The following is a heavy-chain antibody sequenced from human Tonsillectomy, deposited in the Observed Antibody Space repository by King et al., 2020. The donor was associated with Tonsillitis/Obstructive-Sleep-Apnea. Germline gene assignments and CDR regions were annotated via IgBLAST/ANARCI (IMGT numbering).Heavy chain of an antibody. D-gene: IGHD5-18*01. J-gene: IGHJ5*02. Sequence: QLQESGPGLVKPSETLSLTCTVSGGSISSSSYYWGWIRQPPGKALEWIGSIYYSGSTYYNPSLKSRVTISVDTSKNQFSLKLSSVTAADTAVYYCARHGSYVWWFDPWGQGTLVTVSS. CDR2: IYYSGST. CDR1: GGSISSSSYY. V-gene: IGHV4-39*01. CDR3: ARHGSYVWWFDP.